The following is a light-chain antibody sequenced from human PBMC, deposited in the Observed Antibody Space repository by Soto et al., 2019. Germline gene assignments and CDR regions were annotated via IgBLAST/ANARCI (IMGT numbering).Light chain of an antibody. Sequence: QSALTQPASVSGSPGQSITISCTGTSSDVGGYNYVSWYQQHPGKAPRLMIYGVSNRPSGVSNRFSGSKSGNTASLTISGLQAEDEADYYCSSYTSSSTLDSYVFGTGTKLTVL. CDR2: GVS. CDR3: SSYTSSSTLDSYV. CDR1: SSDVGGYNY. J-gene: IGLJ1*01. V-gene: IGLV2-14*01.